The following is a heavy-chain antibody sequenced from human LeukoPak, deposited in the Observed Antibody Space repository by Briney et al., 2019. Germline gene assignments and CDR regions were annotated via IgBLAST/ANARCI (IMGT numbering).Heavy chain of an antibody. CDR2: ISSSSSYI. D-gene: IGHD5-24*01. CDR1: GFTFSSYS. CDR3: ARLKRRDGYNFFDY. Sequence: GGSLRLSCAASGFTFSSYSMNWVRQAPGKGLEWVSSISSSSSYIYYADSVKGRFTISRDNAKNSLYLQMNSLRAEDTAVYYCARLKRRDGYNFFDYWGQGTLVTVSS. J-gene: IGHJ4*02. V-gene: IGHV3-21*01.